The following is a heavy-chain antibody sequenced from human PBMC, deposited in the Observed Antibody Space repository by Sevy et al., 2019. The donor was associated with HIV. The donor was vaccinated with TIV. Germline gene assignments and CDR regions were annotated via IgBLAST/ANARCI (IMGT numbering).Heavy chain of an antibody. CDR3: AGAATKHYYYYYGMDV. V-gene: IGHV3-48*02. Sequence: GGSLRLSCAASGFTFSSYSMNWVRQAPGKGLEWVSYISSSSSTIYYADSVKGRFTISRDNAKNSLYLQMNSLRDEDMAVYYCAGAATKHYYYYYGMDVWGQGTTVTVSS. CDR1: GFTFSSYS. D-gene: IGHD6-25*01. CDR2: ISSSSSTI. J-gene: IGHJ6*02.